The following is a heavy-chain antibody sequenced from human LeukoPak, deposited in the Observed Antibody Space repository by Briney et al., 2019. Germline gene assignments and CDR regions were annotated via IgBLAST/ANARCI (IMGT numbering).Heavy chain of an antibody. CDR3: SGDGPLGY. Sequence: PGGSLRLSCAASGFTLSTNYMSWVRQAPGKGLEGVSVIYSGGSTYYSDSVTGRFPISRGHAHNTTFLKINSLPAEDTAVDYFSGDGPLGYWGQGTLVTVSS. J-gene: IGHJ4*02. CDR2: IYSGGST. V-gene: IGHV3-53*01. CDR1: GFTLSTNY.